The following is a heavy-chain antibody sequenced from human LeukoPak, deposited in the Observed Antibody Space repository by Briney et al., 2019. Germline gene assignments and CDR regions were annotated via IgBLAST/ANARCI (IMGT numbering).Heavy chain of an antibody. J-gene: IGHJ4*02. CDR3: ARLRRGY. Sequence: PGGSLRLSCAASGLTVTSNHMSWVRQAPGKGLEWVSLIKSDGTTEYADSVKGRFTISRDNSKNTLLLQMNSLRVEDTAVYYCARLRRGYWGRGTPVTVSS. CDR1: GLTVTSNH. CDR2: IKSDGTT. V-gene: IGHV3-53*01.